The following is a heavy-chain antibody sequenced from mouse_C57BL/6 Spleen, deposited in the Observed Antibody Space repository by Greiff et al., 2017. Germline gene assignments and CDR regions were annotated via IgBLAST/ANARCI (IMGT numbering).Heavy chain of an antibody. V-gene: IGHV1-61*01. CDR3: ARSGTLYYFDY. CDR1: GYTFTSYW. J-gene: IGHJ2*01. CDR2: IYPSDSET. Sequence: QVQLQQPGAELVRPGSSVKLSCKASGYTFTSYWMDWVKQRPGQGLEWIGNIYPSDSETHYNQKFKDKATLTVDKSSSTAYMQRSSLTSEDSAVYYCARSGTLYYFDYWGQGTTLTVSS. D-gene: IGHD1-1*01.